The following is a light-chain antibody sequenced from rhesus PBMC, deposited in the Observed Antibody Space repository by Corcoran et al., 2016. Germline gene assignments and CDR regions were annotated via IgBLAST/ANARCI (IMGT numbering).Light chain of an antibody. CDR1: RSGIASYSD. V-gene: IGLV2-26*01. J-gene: IGLJ6*01. CDR3: CSYRSGSTFV. CDR2: RVS. Sequence: QAAPTQPPSVSTSLGQSVTISCAGTRSGIASYSDVSWYQQHPGTDPRLLIYRVSNRTSGVSDRFSGFKSDSTTSLTISGLQAEDEAIYYCCSYRSGSTFVFGSGTKLTVL.